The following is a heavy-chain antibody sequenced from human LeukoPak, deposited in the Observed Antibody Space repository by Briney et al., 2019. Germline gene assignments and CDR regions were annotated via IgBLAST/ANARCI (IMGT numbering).Heavy chain of an antibody. CDR3: ARVVRFLEWSFDY. Sequence: PGGSLRLSCAASGFTVSSTYMSWVRQAPGKGLEWVSVIYSGGSTYYADSVKGRFTISRDNSKNTLYLQMNSLRAEDTAVYYCARVVRFLEWSFDYWGQGTLVTVSS. CDR2: IYSGGST. V-gene: IGHV3-66*02. J-gene: IGHJ4*02. CDR1: GFTVSSTY. D-gene: IGHD3-3*01.